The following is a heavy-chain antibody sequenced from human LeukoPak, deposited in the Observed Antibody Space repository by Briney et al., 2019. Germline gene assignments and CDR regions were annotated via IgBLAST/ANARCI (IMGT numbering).Heavy chain of an antibody. J-gene: IGHJ4*02. Sequence: GGSLRLSCAASGFTFSSYSMHWVGQAPGKGREGVSCISSSSSYIYYADSVKGRFTISRDNAKNSLYLQMNSLRAEDTAVYYCARDWCSSTSCYYIDYWGQGTLVTVSS. CDR1: GFTFSSYS. CDR2: ISSSSSYI. D-gene: IGHD2-2*01. CDR3: ARDWCSSTSCYYIDY. V-gene: IGHV3-21*01.